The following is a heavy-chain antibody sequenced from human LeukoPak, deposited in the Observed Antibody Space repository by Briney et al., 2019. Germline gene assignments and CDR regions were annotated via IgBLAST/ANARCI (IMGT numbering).Heavy chain of an antibody. CDR1: GFSFSGSA. V-gene: IGHV3-73*01. J-gene: IGHJ5*02. CDR3: TVPASGGNWFDP. D-gene: IGHD2-2*01. Sequence: GGSLRLSCAASGFSFSGSAIHWVRQAPGKGLEWVGRIRGAGYSDAPACVASVRGRFTISRDDSKSTAYLQMNSLKAEDTAVYYCTVPASGGNWFDPWGPGTLVTVSS. CDR2: IRGAGYSDAP.